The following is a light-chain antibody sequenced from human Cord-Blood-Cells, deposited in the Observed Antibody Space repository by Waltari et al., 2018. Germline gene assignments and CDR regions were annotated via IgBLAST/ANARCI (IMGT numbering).Light chain of an antibody. CDR3: QQSYSTPLT. CDR1: QSISSY. J-gene: IGKJ4*01. CDR2: AAS. Sequence: DIQMTQSPSSLSASVGDRVTITCRASQSISSYLNWYQQKPGKAPKLLIYAASSFQSGVPSRFSRSGSGTDFTLTINSLQPEDFATYYCQQSYSTPLTFGGGTKVEIK. V-gene: IGKV1-39*01.